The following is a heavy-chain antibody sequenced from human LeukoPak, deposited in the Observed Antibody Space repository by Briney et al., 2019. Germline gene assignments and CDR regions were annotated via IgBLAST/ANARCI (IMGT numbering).Heavy chain of an antibody. Sequence: PSETLSLTCTVSGGSISSSSYYWGWIRQPPGKGLEWIGSIYHSGNTYYNPSLKSRVTISVDTSKNQFSLKLRSVTAADTAVYYCAKSRGLSLYNEWGQGTRVTVSS. CDR1: GGSISSSSYY. CDR2: IYHSGNT. D-gene: IGHD3-16*01. CDR3: AKSRGLSLYNE. J-gene: IGHJ4*02. V-gene: IGHV4-39*01.